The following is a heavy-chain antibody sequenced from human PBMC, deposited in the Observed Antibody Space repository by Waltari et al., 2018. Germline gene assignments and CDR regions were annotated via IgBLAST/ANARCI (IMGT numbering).Heavy chain of an antibody. CDR2: IYYSSGT. CDR3: ARWDTAMVTFDY. Sequence: QVQLQESGPGLVKPSQTLSLTCTVSGGSISSGGYYWSWIRQHPGKGLEWIGYIYYSSGTYYNPSLKSRVTVSVETAKNQFSLKLSSVTAADTAVYYCARWDTAMVTFDYWGQGTLVTVSS. J-gene: IGHJ4*02. V-gene: IGHV4-31*03. D-gene: IGHD5-18*01. CDR1: GGSISSGGYY.